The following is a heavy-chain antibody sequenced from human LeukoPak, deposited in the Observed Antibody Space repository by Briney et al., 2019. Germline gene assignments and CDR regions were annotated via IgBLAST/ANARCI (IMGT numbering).Heavy chain of an antibody. J-gene: IGHJ3*02. V-gene: IGHV3-21*01. CDR2: ISSSSSYI. Sequence: GGSLRLSCAASGFTFSSYSMNWVRQAPGKGLEWVSSISSSSSYIYYADSVKGRFTISRDNAKNSLYLQMNSLRAEDTAVYYCARPSGSTRADAFDIWGQGTMVTVSS. CDR3: ARPSGSTRADAFDI. CDR1: GFTFSSYS.